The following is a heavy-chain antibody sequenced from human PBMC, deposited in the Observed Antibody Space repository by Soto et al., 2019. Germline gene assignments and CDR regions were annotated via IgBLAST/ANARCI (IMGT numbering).Heavy chain of an antibody. J-gene: IGHJ6*02. D-gene: IGHD3-3*01. V-gene: IGHV1-24*01. CDR1: GYTLTELS. CDR2: FDPEDGET. Sequence: ASVKVSCKVSGYTLTELSMHWVRQAPGKGLEWKGGFDPEDGETIYAQKFQGRVTMTEDTSTDTAYMELSSLRSEDTAVYYCAASMFWSGYYHYYYYGMDVWGQGTTVTVSS. CDR3: AASMFWSGYYHYYYYGMDV.